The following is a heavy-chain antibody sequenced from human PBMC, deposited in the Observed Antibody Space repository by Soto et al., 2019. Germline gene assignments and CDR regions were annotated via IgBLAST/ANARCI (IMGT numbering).Heavy chain of an antibody. CDR3: ARGNYYDNSGYYLFDY. J-gene: IGHJ4*02. Sequence: EVQLVESGGGLVQPGGSLRLSCAVSGFTVNSKYMNWVRQAPGKGLEWVSVLYTGGTTYYADSVKDGFTISRDNSKNTLYLQMNSLRAEDTAMYYCARGNYYDNSGYYLFDYWGQGTLVTVSS. CDR2: LYTGGTT. CDR1: GFTVNSKY. D-gene: IGHD3-22*01. V-gene: IGHV3-66*01.